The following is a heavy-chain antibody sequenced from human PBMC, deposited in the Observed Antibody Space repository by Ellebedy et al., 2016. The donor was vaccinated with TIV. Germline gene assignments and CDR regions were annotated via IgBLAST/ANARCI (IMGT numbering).Heavy chain of an antibody. CDR1: GGSFSGYY. J-gene: IGHJ3*02. CDR2: INHSGST. CDR3: ARDVELGYDSRPSAFDI. D-gene: IGHD3-22*01. Sequence: SETLSLTCAVYGGSFSGYYWSWIRQPPGKGLEWIGEINHSGSTNYNPSLKSRVTISVDTSKNQFFLKLSSVTAADTAVYYCARDVELGYDSRPSAFDIWGQGTMVTVSS. V-gene: IGHV4-34*01.